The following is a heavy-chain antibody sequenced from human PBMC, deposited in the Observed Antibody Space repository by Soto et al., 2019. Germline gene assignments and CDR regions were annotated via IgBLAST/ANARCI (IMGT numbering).Heavy chain of an antibody. J-gene: IGHJ3*02. CDR3: ARGGESVTAQQLVYVDDAFDI. Sequence: ASVKVSCKASGGTFSSYAISWVRQAPGQGLEWMGGIIPIFGTANYAQKFQGRVTITADESTSTAYMELSSLRSEDTAVYYCARGGESVTAQQLVYVDDAFDIWGQGTMVTVSS. D-gene: IGHD6-13*01. V-gene: IGHV1-69*13. CDR2: IIPIFGTA. CDR1: GGTFSSYA.